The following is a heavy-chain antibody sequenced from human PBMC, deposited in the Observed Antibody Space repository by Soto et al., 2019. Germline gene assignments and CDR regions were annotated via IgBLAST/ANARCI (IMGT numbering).Heavy chain of an antibody. CDR2: IYYSGST. J-gene: IGHJ6*03. CDR1: GGSISSYY. V-gene: IGHV4-59*01. D-gene: IGHD3-3*01. CDR3: ARGGDFWSGYYTSYYYYMDV. Sequence: SETLSLTCTVSGGSISSYYWSWIRQPPGKGLEWIGYIYYSGSTNYNPSLKSRVTISVDRSKNQFSLKLSSVTAADTAVYYCARGGDFWSGYYTSYYYYMDVWGKGTTVTVS.